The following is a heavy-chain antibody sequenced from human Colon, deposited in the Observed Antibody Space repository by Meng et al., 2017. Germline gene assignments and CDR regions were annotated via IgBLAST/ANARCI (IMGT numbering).Heavy chain of an antibody. V-gene: IGHV1-2*02. CDR2: IVPNSGDT. CDR3: ARSTPSLDY. D-gene: IGHD2-15*01. J-gene: IGHJ4*02. CDR1: GYPSSDCY. Sequence: QVKRVQYGTESKRPGASVKVPCEASGYPSSDCYIHWVRQAPGQGLEWMGWIVPNSGDTNYAQKFQGRVTMTRDTSISTTYMELSRLTSDDTAVYYCARSTPSLDYWGQGTLVTVSS.